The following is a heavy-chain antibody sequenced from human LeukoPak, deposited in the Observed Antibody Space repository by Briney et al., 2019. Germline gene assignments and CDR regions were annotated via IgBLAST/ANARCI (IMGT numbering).Heavy chain of an antibody. CDR3: ARGEYCSGGSCYSAAFDI. D-gene: IGHD2-15*01. J-gene: IGHJ3*02. CDR2: ISRNSTYI. Sequence: GGSLRLSCAASGFTFSSYIMNWVRQAPGKGLEWVASISRNSTYIHYADSVKGRFTISRDNAKNTLYLQMNSLRAEDTAVYYCARGEYCSGGSCYSAAFDIWGQGTMVTVSS. V-gene: IGHV3-21*01. CDR1: GFTFSSYI.